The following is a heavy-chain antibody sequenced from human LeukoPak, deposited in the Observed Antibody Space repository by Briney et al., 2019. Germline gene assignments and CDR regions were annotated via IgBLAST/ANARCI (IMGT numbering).Heavy chain of an antibody. Sequence: PSETLSLTCTVSGGSISSYYWSWIRQPPGKGLEWIGYIYYSGSTNHNPSLKSRVTISVDTSKNQFSLKLSSVTAADTAVYYCARVAYGSGSYYPDYWGQGTLVTVSS. D-gene: IGHD3-10*01. CDR2: IYYSGST. V-gene: IGHV4-59*01. CDR1: GGSISSYY. CDR3: ARVAYGSGSYYPDY. J-gene: IGHJ4*02.